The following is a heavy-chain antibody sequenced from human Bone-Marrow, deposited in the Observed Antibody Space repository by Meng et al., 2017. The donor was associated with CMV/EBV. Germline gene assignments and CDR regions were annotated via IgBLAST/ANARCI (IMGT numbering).Heavy chain of an antibody. CDR1: FTFSDCY. CDR2: ISSSGSTI. V-gene: IGHV3-11*04. Sequence: FTFSDCYMRWIRQAPGKGLEWVSYISSSGSTIYYADSVKGRFTISRDNAKNSLYLQMNSLRAEDTAVYYCARGLYYYGSGSWGRFDYWGQGTLVTVSS. D-gene: IGHD3-10*01. CDR3: ARGLYYYGSGSWGRFDY. J-gene: IGHJ4*02.